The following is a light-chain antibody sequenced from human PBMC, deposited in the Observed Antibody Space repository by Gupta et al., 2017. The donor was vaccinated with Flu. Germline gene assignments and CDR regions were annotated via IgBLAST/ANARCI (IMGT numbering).Light chain of an antibody. CDR3: AAWDDSLSGRV. J-gene: IGLJ3*02. Sequence: RVTISCSGSSSNIGSNYVYWYQQLPGPAPKLLIYRNNQRPSGVPDRFSGSKSGTSASLAISGLRSEDEADYYCAAWDDSLSGRVFGGGTKLTVL. V-gene: IGLV1-47*01. CDR1: SSNIGSNY. CDR2: RNN.